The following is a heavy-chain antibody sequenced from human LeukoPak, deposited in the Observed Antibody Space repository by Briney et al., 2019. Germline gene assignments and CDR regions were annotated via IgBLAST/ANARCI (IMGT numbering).Heavy chain of an antibody. CDR3: AKVAYYYGSGSYYKSPLDY. CDR2: ISGSSDST. Sequence: GGSLRLSCAASEFIFSRYAMSWVRQAPGKGPEWVSVISGSSDSTYYADSVKGRFTISRDNSRNTLYLQMNRLRAEDTGLYYCAKVAYYYGSGSYYKSPLDYWGQGTLVTVSS. V-gene: IGHV3-23*01. D-gene: IGHD3-10*01. J-gene: IGHJ4*02. CDR1: EFIFSRYA.